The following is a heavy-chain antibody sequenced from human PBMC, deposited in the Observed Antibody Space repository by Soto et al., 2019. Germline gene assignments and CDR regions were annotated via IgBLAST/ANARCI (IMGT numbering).Heavy chain of an antibody. Sequence: SVKVSCKASGGTFSSYAISWVRQAPGQGLEWMGGIIPIFGTANYAQKFRGRVTITADESTSTAYMELSSLRSEDTAVYYCAVPVLNYYYGMDVWAQGTTVTVSS. CDR2: IIPIFGTA. CDR1: GGTFSSYA. CDR3: AVPVLNYYYGMDV. J-gene: IGHJ6*02. V-gene: IGHV1-69*13. D-gene: IGHD2-8*01.